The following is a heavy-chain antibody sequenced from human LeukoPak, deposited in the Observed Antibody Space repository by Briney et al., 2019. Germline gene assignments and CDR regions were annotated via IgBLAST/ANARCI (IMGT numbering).Heavy chain of an antibody. CDR2: VSGSGYRK. J-gene: IGHJ3*02. Sequence: GGSLRLSCAASGFDFSAYAMTWVRQAPGKGPECVSTVSGSGYRKYYADSVKGRFTISRDNAKKTIFLQLDSLRVDDTAHYYCAKGGASLTDAPHGDVVTTTLDGFDTWGQGARVTVSS. CDR1: GFDFSAYA. CDR3: AKGGASLTDAPHGDVVTTTLDGFDT. D-gene: IGHD2-21*02. V-gene: IGHV3-23*01.